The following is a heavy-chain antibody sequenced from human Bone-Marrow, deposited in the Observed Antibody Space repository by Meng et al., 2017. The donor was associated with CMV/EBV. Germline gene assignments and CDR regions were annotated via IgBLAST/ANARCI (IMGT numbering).Heavy chain of an antibody. Sequence: ASVKVSCKASGYTFTSYDINWVRQATGQGLEWMGWMNPNSGNTGYAQKVQGRVTMTRNTSISTAYMELSSLRSEDTAVYYCARGDPKFYYYYGMDVWGQGTTVTVSS. V-gene: IGHV1-8*01. CDR3: ARGDPKFYYYYGMDV. J-gene: IGHJ6*02. CDR1: GYTFTSYD. CDR2: MNPNSGNT.